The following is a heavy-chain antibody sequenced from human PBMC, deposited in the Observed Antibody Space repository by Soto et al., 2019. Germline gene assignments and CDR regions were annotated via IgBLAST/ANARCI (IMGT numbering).Heavy chain of an antibody. Sequence: SVKVSCKASGGTFSSYAISWVRQAPGQGLEWMGGIIPISITATYAQKFQGRVTITADESTSTAYMELSSLRSEDTAVYYCASRTRMTTVTTSGVDYWGQGTLVTVSS. CDR2: IIPISITA. CDR1: GGTFSSYA. J-gene: IGHJ4*02. D-gene: IGHD4-17*01. V-gene: IGHV1-69*13. CDR3: ASRTRMTTVTTSGVDY.